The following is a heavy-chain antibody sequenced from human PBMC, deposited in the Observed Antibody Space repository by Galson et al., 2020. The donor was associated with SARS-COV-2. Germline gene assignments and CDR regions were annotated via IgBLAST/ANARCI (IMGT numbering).Heavy chain of an antibody. V-gene: IGHV1-69*01. J-gene: IGHJ4*02. D-gene: IGHD3-22*01. CDR3: ASWEGDYYDSSGYSDY. Sequence: KISCKASGGTFSSYAISWVRQAPGQGLEWMGGIIPIFGTANYAQKFQGRVTITADESTSTAYMELSSLRSEDTAVYYCASWEGDYYDSSGYSDYWGQGTLVTASS. CDR2: IIPIFGTA. CDR1: GGTFSSYA.